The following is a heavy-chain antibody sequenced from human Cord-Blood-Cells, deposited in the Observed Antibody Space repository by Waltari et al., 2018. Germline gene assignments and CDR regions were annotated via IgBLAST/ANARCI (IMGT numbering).Heavy chain of an antibody. V-gene: IGHV3-73*01. CDR3: TSRYYYGSGSYKYYFDY. CDR1: VFTFSGSA. J-gene: IGHJ4*02. Sequence: EVQLVESGGGLVQPGGSLKLSCAASVFTFSGSAMPWVRQASGKGLEWVCRIRSKANSYATAYAASVKGSFTISRDDSKNTAYLQMNSLKTEDTAVYYCTSRYYYGSGSYKYYFDYWGQGTLVTVSS. D-gene: IGHD3-10*01. CDR2: IRSKANSYAT.